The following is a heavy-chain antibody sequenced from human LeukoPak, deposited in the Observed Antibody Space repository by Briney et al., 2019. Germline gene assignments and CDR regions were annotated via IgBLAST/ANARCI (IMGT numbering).Heavy chain of an antibody. CDR1: GFTVSTNC. J-gene: IGHJ4*02. D-gene: IGHD5-18*01. V-gene: IGHV3-53*04. CDR2: IYSGGTT. Sequence: GGSLRLSCAASGFTVSTNCMTWVRQAPGKGLEWVSTIYSGGTTYYADSVMGRFTISRHNPRNTLYLQMNSLRAEDTAVYYCARVDTVMAYYFDLWGQGTLVTVSS. CDR3: ARVDTVMAYYFDL.